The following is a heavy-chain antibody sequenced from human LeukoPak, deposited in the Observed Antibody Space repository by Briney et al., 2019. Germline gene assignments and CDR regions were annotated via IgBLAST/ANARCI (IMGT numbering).Heavy chain of an antibody. CDR3: ARGPKITIFGVVTLYYYYYYMDV. CDR2: MNPNSGNT. D-gene: IGHD3-3*01. J-gene: IGHJ6*03. V-gene: IGHV1-8*03. Sequence: GASVKVSCKASGYTFTSYDINWVRQATRQGLEWMGWMNPNSGNTGYVQKFQGTVTITRNTSISTAYMELSSLRSEDTAVYYCARGPKITIFGVVTLYYYYYYMDVWGKGTTVTVSS. CDR1: GYTFTSYD.